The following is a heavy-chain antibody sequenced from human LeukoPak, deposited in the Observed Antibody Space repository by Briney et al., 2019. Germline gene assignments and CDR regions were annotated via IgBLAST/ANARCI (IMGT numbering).Heavy chain of an antibody. J-gene: IGHJ6*03. CDR2: ISSSSGYI. Sequence: PGGSLRLSCAASGFTFSSYSMNWVRQAPGKGLEWVSSISSSSGYIYYADSVKGRFTISRDNAKNSLYLQMNSLRAEDTAVYYCARDGLVVAAAGTYYYYYMDVWGKRTTVTVSS. V-gene: IGHV3-21*01. CDR1: GFTFSSYS. CDR3: ARDGLVVAAAGTYYYYYMDV. D-gene: IGHD6-13*01.